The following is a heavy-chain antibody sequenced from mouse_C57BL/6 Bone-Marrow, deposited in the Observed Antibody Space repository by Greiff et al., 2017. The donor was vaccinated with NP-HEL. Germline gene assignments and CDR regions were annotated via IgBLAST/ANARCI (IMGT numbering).Heavy chain of an antibody. J-gene: IGHJ3*01. CDR2: ISSGGSYT. V-gene: IGHV5-6*01. CDR3: ASPYDYDVAWFAY. Sequence: EVKVVESGGDLVKPGGSLKLSCAASGFTFSSYGMSWVRQTPDKRLEWVATISSGGSYTYYPDSVKGRFTISRDNAKNTLHLQMSSLKSEDTAMYYCASPYDYDVAWFAYWGQGTLVTVSA. D-gene: IGHD2-4*01. CDR1: GFTFSSYG.